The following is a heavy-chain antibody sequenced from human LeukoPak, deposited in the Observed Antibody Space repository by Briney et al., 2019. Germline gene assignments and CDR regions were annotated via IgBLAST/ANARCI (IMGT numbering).Heavy chain of an antibody. CDR1: GFTFSSYS. J-gene: IGHJ5*02. CDR3: AKAGDSCWFDP. CDR2: ISGSGGST. Sequence: PGGSLRLSCAASGFTFSSYSMSWVRQAPGKGLEWVSAISGSGGSTYYADPVKGRFTSSRDNCKNTLYLQMNGLRAEDTAVYYCAKAGDSCWFDPWGQGTLVTVSS. D-gene: IGHD3-22*01. V-gene: IGHV3-23*01.